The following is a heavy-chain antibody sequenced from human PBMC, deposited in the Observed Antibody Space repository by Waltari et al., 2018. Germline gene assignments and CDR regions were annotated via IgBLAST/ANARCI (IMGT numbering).Heavy chain of an antibody. Sequence: QLQLQESGPGLVKPSETLSLTCTVSGGSISSSRYYWGWIRQPPGKGLEWIGSIYYSGSTYYNPSLKSRVTISVDTSKNQFSLKLSSVTAADTAVYYCARESRTYGMDVWGQGTTVTVSS. CDR3: ARESRTYGMDV. CDR2: IYYSGST. V-gene: IGHV4-39*07. J-gene: IGHJ6*02. D-gene: IGHD6-13*01. CDR1: GGSISSSRYY.